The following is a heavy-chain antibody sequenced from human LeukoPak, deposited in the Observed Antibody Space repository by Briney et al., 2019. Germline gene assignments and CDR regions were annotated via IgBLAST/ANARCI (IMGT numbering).Heavy chain of an antibody. J-gene: IGHJ4*02. CDR2: IYPGDSDT. D-gene: IGHD3-10*01. CDR3: ARQAYGSGSYYANDY. CDR1: EYNFTSYW. Sequence: GESLKISCKGSEYNFTSYWIGWVRQMPGKGLEWMGIIYPGDSDTRYSPSFQGQVTISADKSISTAYLQWSSLKASDTAMYYCARQAYGSGSYYANDYWGQGTLVTVSS. V-gene: IGHV5-51*01.